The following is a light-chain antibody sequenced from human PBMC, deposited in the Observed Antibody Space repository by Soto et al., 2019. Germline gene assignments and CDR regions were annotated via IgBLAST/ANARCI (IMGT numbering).Light chain of an antibody. CDR2: WAS. CDR1: HSVLYSSNNKNY. J-gene: IGKJ4*01. CDR3: QQYYDTPLT. V-gene: IGKV4-1*01. Sequence: DIVMTQSPDSLAVSLGDRATITCKSSHSVLYSSNNKNYFGWYQQKPGQPPRLLISWASTRESGVTDRFSVSGSGTDFTLTISSLQTEDVALYYCQQYYDTPLTFGGGTKVEIK.